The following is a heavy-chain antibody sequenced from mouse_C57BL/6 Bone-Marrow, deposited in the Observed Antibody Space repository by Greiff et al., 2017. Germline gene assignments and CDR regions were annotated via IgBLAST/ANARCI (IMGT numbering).Heavy chain of an antibody. CDR3: ARGGEDWYFDV. J-gene: IGHJ1*03. CDR2: INPNNGGT. CDR1: GYTFTDYY. Sequence: VQLKQSGPELVKPGASVKISCKASGYTFTDYYMNWVKQSHGKSLEWIGDINPNNGGTSYNQKFKGKATLTVDKSSSTAYMELRSLTSEDSAVYYCARGGEDWYFDVWGTGTTVTVSS. V-gene: IGHV1-26*01.